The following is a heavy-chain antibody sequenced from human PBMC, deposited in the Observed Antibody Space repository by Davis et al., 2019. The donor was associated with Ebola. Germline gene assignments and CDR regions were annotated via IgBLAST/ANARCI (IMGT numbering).Heavy chain of an antibody. J-gene: IGHJ4*02. CDR1: GGSISSSSYY. CDR3: ARTAHRIVGATNFDY. D-gene: IGHD1-26*01. Sequence: MPSETLSLTCTVSGGSISSSSYYWGWIRQPPGKGLAWIGSIYYSGSTYYNPSLKSRVTISVDTSKNQFSLKLSSVTAADTAVYYCARTAHRIVGATNFDYWGQGTLVTVSS. V-gene: IGHV4-39*01. CDR2: IYYSGST.